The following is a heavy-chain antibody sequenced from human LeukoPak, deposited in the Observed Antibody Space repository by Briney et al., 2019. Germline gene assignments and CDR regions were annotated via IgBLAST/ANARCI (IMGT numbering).Heavy chain of an antibody. V-gene: IGHV1-69*13. Sequence: SVKVSCKASGGTLSSYAISWVRQAPGQGLEWMGGIIPIFGTANYAQKFQGRVTITADESTSTAYMELSSLRSEDTAVYYCARAREYSSSSGDYWGQGTLVTVSS. J-gene: IGHJ4*02. CDR1: GGTLSSYA. D-gene: IGHD6-6*01. CDR2: IIPIFGTA. CDR3: ARAREYSSSSGDY.